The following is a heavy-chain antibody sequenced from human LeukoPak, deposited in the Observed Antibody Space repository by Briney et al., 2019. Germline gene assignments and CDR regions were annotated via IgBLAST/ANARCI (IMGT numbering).Heavy chain of an antibody. J-gene: IGHJ6*03. Sequence: SETLSLTCTVSGGSISSYYWSWIRPPAGKGLEWIGRIYTSGSTNYNPFLKSRVTMSVDTSKNQFSLKLSSVTAADTAVYYCARDLWEAPYYYYYMDVWGKGTTVTVSS. CDR3: ARDLWEAPYYYYYMDV. CDR1: GGSISSYY. V-gene: IGHV4-4*07. CDR2: IYTSGST. D-gene: IGHD1-26*01.